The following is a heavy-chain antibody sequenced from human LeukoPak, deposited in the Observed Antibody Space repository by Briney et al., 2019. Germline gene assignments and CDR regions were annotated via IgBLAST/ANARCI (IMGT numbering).Heavy chain of an antibody. CDR3: AREEGLTVTIDY. CDR2: ISYDGSNK. D-gene: IGHD4-17*01. J-gene: IGHJ4*02. CDR1: GFTFSSYA. V-gene: IGHV3-30-3*01. Sequence: GGSLRLSCAASGFTFSSYAMHWVRQAPGKGLEWVAVISYDGSNKYYADSVKGRFTISRDNSKNTLYLQMNSLRAEDTAVCYCAREEGLTVTIDYWGQGTLVTVSS.